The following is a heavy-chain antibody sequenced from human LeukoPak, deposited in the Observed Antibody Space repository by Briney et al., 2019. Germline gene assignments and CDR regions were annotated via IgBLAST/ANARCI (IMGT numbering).Heavy chain of an antibody. CDR2: INHSGST. V-gene: IGHV4-34*01. J-gene: IGHJ4*02. Sequence: PSETLSLTCAVYGGSFSVYYWSWIRQPPGKGLEWIGEINHSGSTNYNRSLKSRVSISVDTSKNQLSLNLSSVTAADTAVYYCARYRDYWSGFPYFDYWGQGAMVTVSS. CDR3: ARYRDYWSGFPYFDY. D-gene: IGHD3-3*01. CDR1: GGSFSVYY.